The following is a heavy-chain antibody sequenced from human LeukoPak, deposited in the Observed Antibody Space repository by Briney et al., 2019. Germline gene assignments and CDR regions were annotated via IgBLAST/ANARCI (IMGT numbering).Heavy chain of an antibody. V-gene: IGHV4-39*01. J-gene: IGHJ4*02. CDR1: GGSMSSSNYY. D-gene: IGHD4-17*01. CDR3: ARRGLGTTPYFDY. Sequence: PSETLSLTCIVSGGSMSSSNYYWGWIRQPPGRGLEWIGSIHYSGSTYYNPSLKSRVTISVDTSKDKFSLKLSSVTAADTAVYYCARRGLGTTPYFDYWGQGTLVTVSS. CDR2: IHYSGST.